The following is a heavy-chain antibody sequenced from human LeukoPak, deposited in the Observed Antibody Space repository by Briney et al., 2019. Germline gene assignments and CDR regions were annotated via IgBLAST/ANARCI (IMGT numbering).Heavy chain of an antibody. CDR3: ARTYYYGSGSFHDAFDI. V-gene: IGHV1-8*03. D-gene: IGHD3-10*01. Sequence: AASVKVSCKASGYTFSSSDINWVRQATGQGLEWMGWMNPKSGNTGYSQKFQGRVTITRDTSASTAYMELSSLRSEDTAVYYCARTYYYGSGSFHDAFDIWGQGTMVTVSS. J-gene: IGHJ3*02. CDR2: MNPKSGNT. CDR1: GYTFSSSD.